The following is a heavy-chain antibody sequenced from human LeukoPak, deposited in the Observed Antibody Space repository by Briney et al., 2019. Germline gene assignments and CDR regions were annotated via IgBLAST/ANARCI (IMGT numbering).Heavy chain of an antibody. V-gene: IGHV3-21*01. CDR3: ARGLSRYYV. D-gene: IGHD3-10*02. CDR1: GFTFSSYS. J-gene: IGHJ4*02. CDR2: ISSSSSYM. Sequence: GGSLRLSCAASGFTFSSYSMNWVRQAPGKGLEWVSSISSSSSYMYYADSVKGRFTISRDNAKNSLYLQMNSLRAEDTAVYYCARGLSRYYVWGQGTLVTVSS.